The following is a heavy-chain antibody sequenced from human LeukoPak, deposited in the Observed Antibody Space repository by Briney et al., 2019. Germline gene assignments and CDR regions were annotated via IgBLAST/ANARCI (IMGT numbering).Heavy chain of an antibody. V-gene: IGHV1-18*01. CDR3: ARVRFGELLDFDY. CDR1: GYTVASYG. J-gene: IGHJ4*02. D-gene: IGHD3-10*01. Sequence: ASVKVSCKASGYTVASYGISWVRQAPGQGLEWMGWISAYNGNTNYAQKLQGRVTMTTDTSTSTAYMELRSLGSDDTAVYYCARVRFGELLDFDYWGQGTLVTVSS. CDR2: ISAYNGNT.